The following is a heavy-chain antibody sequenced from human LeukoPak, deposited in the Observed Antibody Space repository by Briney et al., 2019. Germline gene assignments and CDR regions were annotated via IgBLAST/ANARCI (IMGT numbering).Heavy chain of an antibody. J-gene: IGHJ4*02. D-gene: IGHD6-13*01. CDR2: ISYDGGNK. CDR1: GFTLSSYA. CDR3: TRGTLAAAGTDY. V-gene: IGHV3-30-3*01. Sequence: GGSVRLSCAASGFTLSSYAVHWVRQAPGKGLEWVAVISYDGGNKYYAESVKGRFTISRDNPKNTLYLQMNSLRAEDTAVYYCTRGTLAAAGTDYWGQGTLVTVSS.